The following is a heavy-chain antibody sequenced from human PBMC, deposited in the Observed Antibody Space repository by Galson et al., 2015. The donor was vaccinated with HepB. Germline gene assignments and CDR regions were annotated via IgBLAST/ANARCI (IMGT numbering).Heavy chain of an antibody. D-gene: IGHD3-22*01. J-gene: IGHJ3*02. CDR1: GYTFTYRY. Sequence: SVKVSCKASGYTFTYRYLHWVRQAPGQALEWMGWITPFNGNTNYAQKFQDRVTITRDRSMSTAYMELSSLRSEDTAMYYCASFTYYYDSSGSGDAFDIWGQGTMVTVSS. V-gene: IGHV1-45*02. CDR3: ASFTYYYDSSGSGDAFDI. CDR2: ITPFNGNT.